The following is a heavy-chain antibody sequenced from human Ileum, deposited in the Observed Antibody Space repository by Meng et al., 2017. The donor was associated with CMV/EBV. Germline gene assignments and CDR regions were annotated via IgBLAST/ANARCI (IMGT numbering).Heavy chain of an antibody. CDR1: GYTFSNYW. Sequence: GESLKISCKGSGYTFSNYWIAWVRQMPGKGLEWMGIMHPRNSETRYSPSFQGQVTISDDKSISTAYLQWSRLKASDTAMYYCARLPNPEFDYWGQGTLVTVSS. J-gene: IGHJ4*02. CDR3: ARLPNPEFDY. D-gene: IGHD1-14*01. CDR2: MHPRNSET. V-gene: IGHV5-51*01.